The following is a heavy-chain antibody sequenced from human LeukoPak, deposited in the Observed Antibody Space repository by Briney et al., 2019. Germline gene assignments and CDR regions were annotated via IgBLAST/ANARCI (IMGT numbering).Heavy chain of an antibody. CDR3: ARGVFGVGQWYSSSWYIFEAYNWFDP. J-gene: IGHJ5*02. D-gene: IGHD6-13*01. Sequence: PSETLSLTCTVSGDSINNLYLSWIRQPPGKGLEWIGYIYYSGSTNYNPSLKSRVTISVDTSKNQFSLKLSSVTAADTAVYYCARGVFGVGQWYSSSWYIFEAYNWFDPWGQGTLVTVSS. CDR2: IYYSGST. V-gene: IGHV4-59*11. CDR1: GDSINNLY.